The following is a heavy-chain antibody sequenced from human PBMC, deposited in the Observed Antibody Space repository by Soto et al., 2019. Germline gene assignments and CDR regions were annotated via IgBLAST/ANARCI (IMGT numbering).Heavy chain of an antibody. D-gene: IGHD6-19*01. Sequence: SVKVSCKASGGTFSSYAISWVRQAPGQGLEWMGGIIPIFGTANYAQKFQGRVTITADESTSTAYMELSSLRSEDTAVYYCARVGRSGWPRTPFDYWGQGTLVTVSS. CDR1: GGTFSSYA. J-gene: IGHJ4*02. CDR2: IIPIFGTA. V-gene: IGHV1-69*13. CDR3: ARVGRSGWPRTPFDY.